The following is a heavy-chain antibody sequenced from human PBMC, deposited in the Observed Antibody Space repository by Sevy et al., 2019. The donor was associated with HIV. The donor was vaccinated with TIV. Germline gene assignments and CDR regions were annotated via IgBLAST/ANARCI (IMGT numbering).Heavy chain of an antibody. CDR2: IYHSGST. CDR3: ARGVKWNDEPNYFDS. CDR1: GGSISSGGYS. Sequence: SETLSLTCAVSGGSISSGGYSWSWIRQPPGKGLEWIGYIYHSGSTYYNPSLKSLFTISVERSKNQFSLKLSSVTAADTAVYYCARGVKWNDEPNYFDSWGQGTLVTVSS. D-gene: IGHD1-1*01. J-gene: IGHJ4*02. V-gene: IGHV4-30-2*01.